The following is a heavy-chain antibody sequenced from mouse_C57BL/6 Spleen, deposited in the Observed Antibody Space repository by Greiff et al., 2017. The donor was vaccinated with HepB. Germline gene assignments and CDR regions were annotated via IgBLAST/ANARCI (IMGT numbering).Heavy chain of an antibody. CDR2: IYPGDGDT. D-gene: IGHD1-1*01. CDR3: ARTVVATKYFDV. Sequence: VQLQQSGAELVKPGASVKISCKASGYAFSSYWMNWVKQRPGKGLEWIGQIYPGDGDTNYNGKFKGKATLTADKSSSTAYMQLSSLTSEDSAVYFCARTVVATKYFDVWGTGTTVTVSS. CDR1: GYAFSSYW. V-gene: IGHV1-80*01. J-gene: IGHJ1*03.